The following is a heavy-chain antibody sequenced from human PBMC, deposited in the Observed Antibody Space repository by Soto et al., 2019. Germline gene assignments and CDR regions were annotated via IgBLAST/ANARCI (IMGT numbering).Heavy chain of an antibody. Sequence: WGSLRLACQSSVFNFDNYGMHWVRQAPGKGLDWVAVITYDGSFQYYADSVKGRFTISRDNSKNTLSLHLNTLKPEDTAVYHCAKDRVGGNFYTPLAFWGQGTLVTVSS. CDR3: AKDRVGGNFYTPLAF. J-gene: IGHJ4*02. V-gene: IGHV3-30*18. D-gene: IGHD3-16*01. CDR1: VFNFDNYG. CDR2: ITYDGSFQ.